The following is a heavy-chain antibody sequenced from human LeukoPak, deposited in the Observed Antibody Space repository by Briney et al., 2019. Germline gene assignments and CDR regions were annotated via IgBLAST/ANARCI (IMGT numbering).Heavy chain of an antibody. V-gene: IGHV4-59*08. CDR1: GGSSVSYY. CDR2: IHYSGST. CDR3: ARRASGGYPDYFDS. Sequence: PSETLSLTCTFSGGSSVSYYWNWLRQSPGKGLEWIGYIHYSGSTKYNPSLKSRATISVDTSKNLVSLKLSSVTAGDTAVYYCARRASGGYPDYFDSWGQGTLVTVSS. D-gene: IGHD1-26*01. J-gene: IGHJ4*02.